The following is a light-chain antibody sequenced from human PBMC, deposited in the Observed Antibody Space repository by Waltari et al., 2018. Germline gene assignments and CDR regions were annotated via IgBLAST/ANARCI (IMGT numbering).Light chain of an antibody. J-gene: IGLJ2*01. V-gene: IGLV7-46*01. CDR1: TGSVANSHY. Sequence: QAVVTQEPSLTVSPGGTVTLTCGSSTGSVANSHYPYWFQQKPGQAPRTLIYDTSNIYSWPPARFSGSLLGGKAALTLSGGQPEDEADYYCMLSYNGVRVFGGGTKLTVL. CDR2: DTS. CDR3: MLSYNGVRV.